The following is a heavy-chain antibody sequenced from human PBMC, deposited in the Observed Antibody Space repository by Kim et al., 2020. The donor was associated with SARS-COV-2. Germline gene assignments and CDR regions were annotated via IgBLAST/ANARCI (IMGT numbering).Heavy chain of an antibody. D-gene: IGHD6-13*01. J-gene: IGHJ4*02. V-gene: IGHV3-64D*09. CDR3: VKFGFFSSSWYRGGFDY. CDR1: GFTFSSYA. Sequence: GGSLRLSCSASGFTFSSYAMHWVRQAPGKGLEYVSAISSNGGSTYYADSVKGRFTISRDNSKNTLYLQMSSLRAEDTAVYYCVKFGFFSSSWYRGGFDYWGQGTLVTVSS. CDR2: ISSNGGST.